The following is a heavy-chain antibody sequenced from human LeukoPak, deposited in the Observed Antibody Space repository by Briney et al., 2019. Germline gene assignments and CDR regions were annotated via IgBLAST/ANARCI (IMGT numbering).Heavy chain of an antibody. CDR2: IYYSGST. CDR3: ARHVGPYCGGDCYCGWFDP. D-gene: IGHD2-21*02. V-gene: IGHV4-39*01. J-gene: IGHJ5*02. CDR1: GGSISSSGYY. Sequence: PPETLSLTCTVSGGSISSSGYYWGWIRQPPGKGLEWIGSIYYSGSTYYNPSLKSRVTISVDTSKNQFSLKLSSVTAADTAVYYCARHVGPYCGGDCYCGWFDPWGQGTQVTLSS.